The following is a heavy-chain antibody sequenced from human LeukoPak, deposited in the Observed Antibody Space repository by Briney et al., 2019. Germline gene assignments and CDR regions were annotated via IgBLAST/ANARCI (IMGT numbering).Heavy chain of an antibody. CDR3: AKQAGIVVVPAAMVDY. CDR1: GFTFSSYA. Sequence: GGSLRLSCATSGFTFSSYAMTWVRQAPGKGLEWVSGISGSGGSTYNADSVKGRFTISRDNSKNTLFLQMNRLRAEDTAVYYCAKQAGIVVVPAAMVDYWGQGTLVTVSS. J-gene: IGHJ4*02. V-gene: IGHV3-23*01. CDR2: ISGSGGST. D-gene: IGHD2-2*01.